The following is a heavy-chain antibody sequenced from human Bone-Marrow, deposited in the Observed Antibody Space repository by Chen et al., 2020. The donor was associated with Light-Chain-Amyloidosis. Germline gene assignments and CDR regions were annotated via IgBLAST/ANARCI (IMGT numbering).Heavy chain of an antibody. D-gene: IGHD1-26*01. Sequence: QVQLQQWGAGLLKPSETLSLTCAVYGGSFSGYHWTWIRQAPGKGLEWIGEINYGGSTNYNPSLKSRLTISVDRSENQFSLNLNSVTAADTAVYYCVRTSGTSGSQGLPDYWGQGTLVTVSS. CDR1: GGSFSGYH. J-gene: IGHJ4*02. V-gene: IGHV4-34*01. CDR2: INYGGST. CDR3: VRTSGTSGSQGLPDY.